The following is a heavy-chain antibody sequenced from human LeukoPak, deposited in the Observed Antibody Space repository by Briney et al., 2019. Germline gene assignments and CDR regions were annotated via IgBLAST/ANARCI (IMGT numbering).Heavy chain of an antibody. CDR1: GGTISSYD. CDR2: IDYSGST. Sequence: PSETLSLTCTVSGGTISSYDWSWIRQPPGKGLEWIAYIDYSGSTNYNPSLKSRVTISVDASRNQFSLNLSSVTAADTAVYYCARDRRRELLHAFDIWGQGTMVTVSS. CDR3: ARDRRRELLHAFDI. J-gene: IGHJ3*02. D-gene: IGHD1-26*01. V-gene: IGHV4-59*01.